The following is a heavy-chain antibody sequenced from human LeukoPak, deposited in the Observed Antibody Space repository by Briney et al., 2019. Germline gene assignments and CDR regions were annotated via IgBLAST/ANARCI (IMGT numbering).Heavy chain of an antibody. CDR1: GGTFNSYA. J-gene: IGHJ4*02. D-gene: IGHD3-22*01. Sequence: SVKVSCKASGGTFNSYAISWVRQAPGQGLEWMGGIIPIFGTANYAQKFQGRVTITADESTSTTYMDLTSLRSEDTAVYYCARAPNFYDSSGYLLSLDYWGQGTLVTVSS. CDR3: ARAPNFYDSSGYLLSLDY. CDR2: IIPIFGTA. V-gene: IGHV1-69*13.